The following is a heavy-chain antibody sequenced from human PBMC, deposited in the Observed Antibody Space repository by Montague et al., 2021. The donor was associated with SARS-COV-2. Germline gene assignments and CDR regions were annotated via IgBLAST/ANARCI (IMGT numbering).Heavy chain of an antibody. CDR1: GGSFSGYY. CDR2: IYYSGST. Sequence: SETLSLTCAVYGGSFSGYYWTWIRQPPGKGLEWIASIYYSGSTYFNPSLKSRVAISIDTSKNQFSLRLSSVTAADTAVYYCARRPYYYDSSGQFDPWGQGVLVTVSS. D-gene: IGHD3-22*01. V-gene: IGHV4-34*01. CDR3: ARRPYYYDSSGQFDP. J-gene: IGHJ5*02.